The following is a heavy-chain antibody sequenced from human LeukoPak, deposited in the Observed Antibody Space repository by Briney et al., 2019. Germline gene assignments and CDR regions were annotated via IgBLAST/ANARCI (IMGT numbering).Heavy chain of an antibody. V-gene: IGHV1-46*01. CDR1: GYSFTSYY. CDR2: IKPSGGST. J-gene: IGHJ4*02. Sequence: ASVKGSCKASGYSFTSYYIHWVRQAPGQGLEWMGLIKPSGGSTHYEQKFQGRVTMTGDMSASTVYMELSSLRSEDTAVYYCAREVVDTASGHSPIQDYWGQGTLVTVSS. CDR3: AREVVDTASGHSPIQDY. D-gene: IGHD5-18*01.